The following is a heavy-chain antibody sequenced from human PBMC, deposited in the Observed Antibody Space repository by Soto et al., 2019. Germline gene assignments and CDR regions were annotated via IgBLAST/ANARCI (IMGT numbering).Heavy chain of an antibody. J-gene: IGHJ4*02. Sequence: QVQLVESGGGVVQPGTSLKLSCAASGFTFSSYGMHWVRQAPGKGLEWVAVISYDGSVKYYGDAVKGRFTISRDNSKNTLTLQMNSLRAEDTAVYYCAKDRYYGSGSYRFDYWGQGTLVTVSS. V-gene: IGHV3-30*18. CDR3: AKDRYYGSGSYRFDY. D-gene: IGHD3-10*01. CDR1: GFTFSSYG. CDR2: ISYDGSVK.